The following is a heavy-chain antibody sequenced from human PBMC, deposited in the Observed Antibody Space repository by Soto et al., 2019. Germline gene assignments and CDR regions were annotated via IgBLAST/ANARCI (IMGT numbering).Heavy chain of an antibody. CDR3: TTAPDFYDSSGYSTLDY. CDR1: GFTFSNAW. V-gene: IGHV3-15*01. Sequence: EVQLVESGGGLVKPGGSLRLSCAASGFTFSNAWMSGVRQAPGKGLEWVGRIKSKPDGGTTDYAAPVKGRFTISRDDSKNTLYLQMNSLKTEDTAVYYCTTAPDFYDSSGYSTLDYWGQGTLVTVSS. J-gene: IGHJ4*02. D-gene: IGHD3-22*01. CDR2: IKSKPDGGTT.